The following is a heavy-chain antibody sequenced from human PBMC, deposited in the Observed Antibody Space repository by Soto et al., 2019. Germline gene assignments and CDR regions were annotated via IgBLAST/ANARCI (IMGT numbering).Heavy chain of an antibody. D-gene: IGHD3-3*01. CDR1: GFTFSSYS. Sequence: GGSLRLSCAASGFTFSSYSMNWVRQAPGKGLEWVSSISSSSSYIYYADSVKGRFTISRDNAKNSLYLQMNSPRAEDTAVYYCARDPPDYDFWSGYFSYNWFDPWGQGTLVTVSS. CDR2: ISSSSSYI. CDR3: ARDPPDYDFWSGYFSYNWFDP. V-gene: IGHV3-21*01. J-gene: IGHJ5*02.